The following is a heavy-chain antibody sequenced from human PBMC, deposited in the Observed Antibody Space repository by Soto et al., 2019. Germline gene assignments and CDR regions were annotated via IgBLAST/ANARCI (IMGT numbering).Heavy chain of an antibody. CDR2: MQPSTGRT. CDR1: GYSFTSLD. CDR3: ARGVSARVDY. V-gene: IGHV1-8*01. D-gene: IGHD6-19*01. J-gene: IGHJ4*02. Sequence: DSVKVSCKASGYSFTSLDINWARQTAGQGLEWMGWMQPSTGRTGYAQKFQGRVTMTRDTSINTAYMELTTLTSDDTAFYYCARGVSARVDYWGQGTLVTVYS.